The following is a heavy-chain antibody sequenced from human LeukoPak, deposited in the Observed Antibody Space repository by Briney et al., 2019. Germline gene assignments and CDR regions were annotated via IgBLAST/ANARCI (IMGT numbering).Heavy chain of an antibody. CDR3: ARASTVPYNWFDP. V-gene: IGHV1-69*02. D-gene: IGHD4-11*01. CDR2: IIPILGIA. Sequence: SVKVSCKASGGTFSSYTISWVRQAPGPGLEWMGRIIPILGIANYAQKFQGRVTITADKSTSTAYMELSSLRSEDTAVYYCARASTVPYNWFDPWGQGTLVTVSS. CDR1: GGTFSSYT. J-gene: IGHJ5*02.